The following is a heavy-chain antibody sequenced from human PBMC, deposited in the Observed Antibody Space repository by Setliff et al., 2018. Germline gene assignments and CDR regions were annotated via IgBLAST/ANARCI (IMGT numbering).Heavy chain of an antibody. D-gene: IGHD1-26*01. Sequence: LGESLKISCKVSGYNFSSNYWIGWVRQMPGKGLEWMGIIYPADSDVKYSPSFQGHVTMSVDKSINTAYLQWSSPKASDTAIYYCARVGPLTDDAFDIWGQGTMVTVS. V-gene: IGHV5-51*01. J-gene: IGHJ3*02. CDR3: ARVGPLTDDAFDI. CDR1: GYNFSSNYW. CDR2: IYPADSDV.